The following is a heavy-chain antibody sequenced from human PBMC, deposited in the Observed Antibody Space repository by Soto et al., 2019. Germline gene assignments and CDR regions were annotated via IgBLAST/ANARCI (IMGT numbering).Heavy chain of an antibody. D-gene: IGHD6-6*01. Sequence: EVQLLESGGVLVQPGGSLRLSCAASGFTFSSYALNWVRQAPGKGLEWVSTISGSGGDTYYADSVKGRFTISRDNSKYTLSLQMDSLRAEDTAVYYCAKGGRSSSGLDFDYWGQGTLVTVSS. V-gene: IGHV3-23*01. CDR3: AKGGRSSSGLDFDY. CDR2: ISGSGGDT. CDR1: GFTFSSYA. J-gene: IGHJ4*02.